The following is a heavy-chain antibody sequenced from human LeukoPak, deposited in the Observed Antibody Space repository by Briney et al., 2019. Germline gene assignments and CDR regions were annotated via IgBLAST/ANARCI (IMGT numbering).Heavy chain of an antibody. CDR3: ARTSGWFMLYYYYMDV. CDR1: GFTFSSYW. Sequence: GGSLRLSCAASGFTFSSYWMSWVRQAPGKGLEWVANIKQDGSEKYYVDSVKGRFTISRDNAKNSLYLQMNSLRAEDTAVYYCARTSGWFMLYYYYMDVWGKGTTVTVSS. J-gene: IGHJ6*03. V-gene: IGHV3-7*01. D-gene: IGHD2-8*01. CDR2: IKQDGSEK.